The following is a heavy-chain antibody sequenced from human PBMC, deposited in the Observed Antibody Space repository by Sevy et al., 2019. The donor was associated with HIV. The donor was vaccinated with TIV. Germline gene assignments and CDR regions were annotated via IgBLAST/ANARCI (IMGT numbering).Heavy chain of an antibody. J-gene: IGHJ6*02. D-gene: IGHD3-3*01. V-gene: IGHV3-30-3*01. CDR1: GFTFSSYA. Sequence: GGSLRLSCAASGFTFSSYAMHWVRQAPGKGLEWVAVISYDGSNKYYADSVKGRFTISRDNSKNTRYLQMNSLRAEDTAVYYCARGGSGGGFTIFGVVSGMDVWGQGTTVTVSS. CDR3: ARGGSGGGFTIFGVVSGMDV. CDR2: ISYDGSNK.